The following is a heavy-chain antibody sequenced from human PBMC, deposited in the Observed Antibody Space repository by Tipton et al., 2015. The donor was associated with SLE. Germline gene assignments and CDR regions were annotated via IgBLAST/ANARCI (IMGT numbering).Heavy chain of an antibody. CDR3: ARDPGMSRYLDGRYFDY. J-gene: IGHJ4*02. CDR2: LYYSGST. D-gene: IGHD3-9*01. CDR1: GVSISSGGHY. V-gene: IGHV4-31*01. Sequence: TLSLTCTVSGVSISSGGHYWSWLRQLPGKGLEWIGYLYYSGSTEYNPSLKSQVTISIDSSKSQLSLNLRSVTAADTAVYYCARDPGMSRYLDGRYFDYWGRGTQVTVSS.